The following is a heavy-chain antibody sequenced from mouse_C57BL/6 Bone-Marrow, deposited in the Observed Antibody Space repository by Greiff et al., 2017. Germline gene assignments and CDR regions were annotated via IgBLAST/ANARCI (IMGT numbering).Heavy chain of an antibody. CDR2: IDPENGDT. D-gene: IGHD1-1*01. J-gene: IGHJ2*01. Sequence: EVKLLESGAELVRPGASVKLSCTASGFNIKDDYMYWVKQRPEQGLEWIGWIDPENGDTEYASKFQGKATITADTSSNTAYLQLSSLTSEDTAVYYCTHYYGSSYFDYWGQGTTLTVSS. CDR3: THYYGSSYFDY. V-gene: IGHV14-4*01. CDR1: GFNIKDDY.